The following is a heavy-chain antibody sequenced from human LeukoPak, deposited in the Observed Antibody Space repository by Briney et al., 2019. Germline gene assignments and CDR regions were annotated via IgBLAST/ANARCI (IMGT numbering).Heavy chain of an antibody. CDR2: IYHSGST. CDR1: GGSISSGGYS. J-gene: IGHJ5*02. CDR3: ARGGGFALNWFDP. D-gene: IGHD3-16*01. Sequence: PSQTLSLTCAVSGGSISSGGYSWSWIRQPPGKGLEWIGYIYHSGSTYCNPSLKSRVTISVDRSKNQFSLKLSSVTAADTAVYYCARGGGFALNWFDPWGQGTLVTVSS. V-gene: IGHV4-30-2*01.